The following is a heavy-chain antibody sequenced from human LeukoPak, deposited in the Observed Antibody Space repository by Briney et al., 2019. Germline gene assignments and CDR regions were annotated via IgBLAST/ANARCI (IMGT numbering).Heavy chain of an antibody. V-gene: IGHV4-39*07. CDR3: ARANDYNDYYFDY. Sequence: SETLSLTCTVSGDSISSSNSYWGWIRQPPGKGLEWIGSIYYSGNTYYNASLKSRVTISVDTSKNQFSLKLSSVTAADTAVYYCARANDYNDYYFDYWGQGTLVTVSS. D-gene: IGHD4-17*01. CDR2: IYYSGNT. J-gene: IGHJ4*02. CDR1: GDSISSSNSY.